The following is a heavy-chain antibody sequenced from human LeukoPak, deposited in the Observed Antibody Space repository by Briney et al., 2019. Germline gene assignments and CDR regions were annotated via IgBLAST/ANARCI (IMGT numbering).Heavy chain of an antibody. CDR3: ARGRGYCSSTSCYRRQYYYYYYMDV. D-gene: IGHD2-2*01. J-gene: IGHJ6*03. CDR1: GGSFSGYY. Sequence: SKTLSLTCAVYGGSFSGYYWSWIRQPPGKGLEWIGEINHSGSTNYNPSLKSRVTISVDTSKNQFSLKLSSVTAADTAVYYCARGRGYCSSTSCYRRQYYYYYYMDVWGKGTTVTVSS. V-gene: IGHV4-34*01. CDR2: INHSGST.